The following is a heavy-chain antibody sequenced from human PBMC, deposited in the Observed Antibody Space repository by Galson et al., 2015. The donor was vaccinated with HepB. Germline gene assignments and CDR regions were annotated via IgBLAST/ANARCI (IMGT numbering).Heavy chain of an antibody. D-gene: IGHD2-2*01. J-gene: IGHJ4*02. CDR2: MSSDGGST. V-gene: IGHV3-64D*06. Sequence: SLRLSCAASGFTFRNYAMHWVRQAPGKGLEYVSAMSSDGGSTYYADSVKGRFTISRDNSKNTLYLQMSSLRAEDTAVYYCVKRASCSSTSCQTNFDSWGQGTLVTVSS. CDR1: GFTFRNYA. CDR3: VKRASCSSTSCQTNFDS.